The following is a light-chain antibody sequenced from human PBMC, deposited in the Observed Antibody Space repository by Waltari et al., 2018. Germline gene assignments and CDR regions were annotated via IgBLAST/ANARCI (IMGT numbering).Light chain of an antibody. J-gene: IGLJ3*02. CDR3: QTGGHGTWV. Sequence: QLVLTQSPSASASLGASVKPTCTLSSGHSSNVIAWLQQQPEKGPRYLMKVNSDGSHSKGDKIPGRFSGSSSGTEHYLTISSLQSEDEADYYCQTGGHGTWVFGGGTKLTVL. CDR1: SGHSSNV. CDR2: VNSDGSH. V-gene: IGLV4-69*01.